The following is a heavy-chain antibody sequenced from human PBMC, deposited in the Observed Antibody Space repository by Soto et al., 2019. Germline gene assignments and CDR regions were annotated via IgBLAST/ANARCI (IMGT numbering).Heavy chain of an antibody. J-gene: IGHJ4*02. CDR3: ATSNWNFFDY. CDR1: GFSFSSYG. D-gene: IGHD1-20*01. V-gene: IGHV3-33*03. Sequence: QVQLVESGGGVVQPGGSLRLSCAASGFSFSSYGMHWVRQAPGKGLEWVAVIWNDSSNKLYPDSVRGGFTVSRDNSESTLFLQMNSLRAEDTAVYYCATSNWNFFDYWCQGALVTVSS. CDR2: IWNDSSNK.